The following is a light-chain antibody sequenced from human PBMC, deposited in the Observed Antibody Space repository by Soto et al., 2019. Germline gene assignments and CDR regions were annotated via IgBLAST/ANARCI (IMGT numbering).Light chain of an antibody. V-gene: IGLV2-23*01. CDR1: SSDVGSYNL. J-gene: IGLJ2*01. CDR3: SSYAGSTTYVV. CDR2: EDT. Sequence: QSVLTQPASVSGSPGQSITIYCTGTSSDVGSYNLVSWYQQHPGKAPKLMIYEDTKRPSGVSNRFSGSKSGNTASLKISGLQAEDEADYYCSSYAGSTTYVVFGGGTKLTVL.